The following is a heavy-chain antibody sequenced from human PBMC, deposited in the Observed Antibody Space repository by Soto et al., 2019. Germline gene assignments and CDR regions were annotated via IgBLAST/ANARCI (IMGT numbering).Heavy chain of an antibody. Sequence: PSETLSPTCTVSGGSISSYYWSWIRQPPGKGLEWIGYIYYSGSTNYNPSLKSRVTISVDTSKNQFSLKLSSVTAADTAVYYCARAGYSGFYGLDYWGQGTLVTVSS. CDR2: IYYSGST. D-gene: IGHD1-26*01. CDR1: GGSISSYY. J-gene: IGHJ4*02. V-gene: IGHV4-59*01. CDR3: ARAGYSGFYGLDY.